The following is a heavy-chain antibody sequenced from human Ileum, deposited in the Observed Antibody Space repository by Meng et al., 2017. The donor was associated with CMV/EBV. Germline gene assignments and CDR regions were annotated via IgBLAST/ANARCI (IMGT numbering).Heavy chain of an antibody. Sequence: GGSLRLSCAASGFTFGSYAMNWVRQAPGQGLEWVSGITNSGGGTYYANSVKGRFTISRDNSKNTLYLQMNSLRVEDTAFYYCASGDTSMVVPFVYWGQGILVTVSS. J-gene: IGHJ4*02. CDR3: ASGDTSMVVPFVY. CDR2: ITNSGGGT. D-gene: IGHD5-18*01. CDR1: GFTFGSYA. V-gene: IGHV3-23*01.